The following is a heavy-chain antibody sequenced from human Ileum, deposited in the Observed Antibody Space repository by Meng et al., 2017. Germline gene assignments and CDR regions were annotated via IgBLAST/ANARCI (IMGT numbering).Heavy chain of an antibody. CDR1: GGSINSYVW. D-gene: IGHD2-15*01. Sequence: VQLKDSGPGLVKPSGTLSLTCAVSGGSINSYVWWSWVRQAPGKGLEWIGEIYPGGSINYNPSLKSRVTISADTSKNQFSLSLDSVTAADTAVYYCVRNDYCSGGTCYPHFDYWGQGTLVTVSS. J-gene: IGHJ4*02. V-gene: IGHV4-4*02. CDR2: IYPGGSI. CDR3: VRNDYCSGGTCYPHFDY.